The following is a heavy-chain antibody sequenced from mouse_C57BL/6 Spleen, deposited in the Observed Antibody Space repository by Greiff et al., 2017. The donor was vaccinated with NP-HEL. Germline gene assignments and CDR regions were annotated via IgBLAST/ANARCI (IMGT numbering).Heavy chain of an antibody. Sequence: EVQGVESGGGLVKPGGSLKLSCAASGFTFSDYGMHWVRQAPEKGLEWVAYISSGSSTIYYADTVKGRFTISRDNAKNTLFLQMTSLRSEDTAMYYCARGGTTVVDYYFDYWGQGTTLTVSS. D-gene: IGHD1-1*01. CDR1: GFTFSDYG. CDR3: ARGGTTVVDYYFDY. V-gene: IGHV5-17*01. CDR2: ISSGSSTI. J-gene: IGHJ2*01.